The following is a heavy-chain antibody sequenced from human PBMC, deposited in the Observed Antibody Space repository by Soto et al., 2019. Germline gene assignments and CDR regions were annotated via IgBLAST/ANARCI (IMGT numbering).Heavy chain of an antibody. CDR2: IVVGSGNT. CDR3: AGNLPGYCSSNSCFQPYYYYYGIDV. V-gene: IGHV1-58*01. Sequence: QMQLVQSGPEVKKPGTSVKVSCKASGFTFTSSAVQWVRQARGQRLEWIGWIVVGSGNTNYAQKFQERVTITREMSTSTAYMDSSSLRSEDTAVYYCAGNLPGYCSSNSCFQPYYYYYGIDVWGQGTTVTVSS. CDR1: GFTFTSSA. J-gene: IGHJ6*02. D-gene: IGHD2-2*01.